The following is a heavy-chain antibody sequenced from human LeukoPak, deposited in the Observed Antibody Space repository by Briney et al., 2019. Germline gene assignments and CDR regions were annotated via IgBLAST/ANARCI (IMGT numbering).Heavy chain of an antibody. J-gene: IGHJ5*02. D-gene: IGHD3-22*01. Sequence: SETLSLTCTVSGGSISSGDYYWSWIRQPPGKGLEWIAYMYYSGSTYYNPSLKSRVTMSADTSKNQLSLKPSSVTAADTAVYYCARPYYYDSRIDPCGQGILVTVSS. V-gene: IGHV4-30-4*01. CDR1: GGSISSGDYY. CDR2: MYYSGST. CDR3: ARPYYYDSRIDP.